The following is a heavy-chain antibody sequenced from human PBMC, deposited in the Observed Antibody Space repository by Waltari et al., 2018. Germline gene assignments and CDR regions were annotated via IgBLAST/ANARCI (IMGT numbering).Heavy chain of an antibody. CDR2: IYYKWVS. CDR3: APYGSGSHDSWFDP. D-gene: IGHD3-10*01. J-gene: IGHJ5*02. CDR1: GVSISSYY. Sequence: QVQLQESGPGLVKPSETLSLTCTVSGVSISSYYWSWIRQPPGKGLEWIGEIYYKWVSHYNPSLKSRVTISVDTAKNQFYLTLTSVTAADTAVYYCAPYGSGSHDSWFDPWGQGTLVTVSS. V-gene: IGHV4-59*01.